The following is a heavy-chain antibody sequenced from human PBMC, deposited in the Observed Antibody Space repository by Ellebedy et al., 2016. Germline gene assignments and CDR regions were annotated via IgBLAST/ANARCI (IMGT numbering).Heavy chain of an antibody. CDR3: ARVYVPYPMRGRPTSYFRLDV. Sequence: LRLXXTVSGGSFRGDDYYWSWIRRSPGKGLEWIGYMYWSGSTYYNPSLERRVSMSIDTSEKQFSLNLRSVTAADTAVFYCARVYVPYPMRGRPTSYFRLDVWGKGTTVIVSS. CDR2: MYWSGST. CDR1: GGSFRGDDYY. V-gene: IGHV4-30-4*01. D-gene: IGHD2/OR15-2a*01. J-gene: IGHJ6*04.